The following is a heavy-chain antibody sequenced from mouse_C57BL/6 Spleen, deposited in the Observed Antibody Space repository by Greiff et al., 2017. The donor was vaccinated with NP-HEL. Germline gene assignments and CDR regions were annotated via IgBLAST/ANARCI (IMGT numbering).Heavy chain of an antibody. CDR1: GYTFTDYN. CDR3: ARSHYYGSRWFAY. J-gene: IGHJ3*01. Sequence: VQLQQSGPELVKPGASVKIPCKASGYTFTDYNMDWVKQSHGKSLEWIGDINPNNGGTIYNQKFKGKATLTVDKSSSTAYMELRSLTSEDTAVYYCARSHYYGSRWFAYWGQGTLVTVSA. V-gene: IGHV1-18*01. CDR2: INPNNGGT. D-gene: IGHD1-1*01.